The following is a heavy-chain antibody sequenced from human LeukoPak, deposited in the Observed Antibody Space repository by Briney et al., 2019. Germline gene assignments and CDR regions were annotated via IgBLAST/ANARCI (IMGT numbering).Heavy chain of an antibody. CDR2: IYSGGST. CDR3: ARDAYSGYFQH. Sequence: GGSLRLSCAASGFSVSSNYMSWVRQAPGKGLEWVSVIYSGGSTYYADSVKGRFTISRDNSKNTLYLQMNSLRADDTAVYYCARDAYSGYFQHWGQGTLVTVSS. J-gene: IGHJ1*01. D-gene: IGHD1-26*01. V-gene: IGHV3-66*01. CDR1: GFSVSSNY.